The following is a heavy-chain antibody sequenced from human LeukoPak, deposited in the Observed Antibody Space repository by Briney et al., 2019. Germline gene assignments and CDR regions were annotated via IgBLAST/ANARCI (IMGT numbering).Heavy chain of an antibody. D-gene: IGHD3-10*01. J-gene: IGHJ6*02. Sequence: ASVKVSCKASGYTFTSYAVSWVRQAPGHGLEWMGWISAYNGATKYAQKFQGRVTMTTDTSTTTGCMELRSLRSDDTAVYYCARDKLRYYGSGSYYSDMDVWGQGTTVTVSS. CDR2: ISAYNGAT. CDR3: ARDKLRYYGSGSYYSDMDV. CDR1: GYTFTSYA. V-gene: IGHV1-18*01.